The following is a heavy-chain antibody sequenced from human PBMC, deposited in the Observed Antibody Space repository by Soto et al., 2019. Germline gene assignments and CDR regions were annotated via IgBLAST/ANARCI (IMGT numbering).Heavy chain of an antibody. Sequence: GASVKVSCKASGFTFTSSAVQWVRQARGQRLEWIGWIVVGSGNTNYAQKFQERVTITRDMSTSTAYMELSSLRSEDTAVYYCAAPSDEQLASYYYGVDVWGQGTTVTVSS. CDR1: GFTFTSSA. D-gene: IGHD6-6*01. CDR3: AAPSDEQLASYYYGVDV. V-gene: IGHV1-58*01. J-gene: IGHJ6*02. CDR2: IVVGSGNT.